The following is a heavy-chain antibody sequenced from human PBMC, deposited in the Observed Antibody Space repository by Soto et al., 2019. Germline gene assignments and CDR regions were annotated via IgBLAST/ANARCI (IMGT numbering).Heavy chain of an antibody. Sequence: DVQLLESGGGLVQPGGSVRLSCSASGFTFCDYAMSWVRQAPGNGLEWVSAISGNGADTSYADSVRGRFTISRDNSKETLFLQMSSLRADDTSVYYCWKERRGSGCFVCSYWCEGILVTVAS. CDR3: WKERRGSGCFVCSY. CDR1: GFTFCDYA. CDR2: ISGNGADT. V-gene: IGHV3-23*01. D-gene: IGHD6-19*01. J-gene: IGHJ4*02.